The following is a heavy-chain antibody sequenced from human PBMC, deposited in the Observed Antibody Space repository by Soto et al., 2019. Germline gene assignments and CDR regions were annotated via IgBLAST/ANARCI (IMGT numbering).Heavy chain of an antibody. CDR2: INPNSGGT. J-gene: IGHJ6*02. V-gene: IGHV1-2*02. CDR1: GYTFTGYY. D-gene: IGHD6-6*01. CDR3: ARDLGSSSPRFLYYYYGMDV. Sequence: QVQLVQSGAEVKKPGASVKVSCKASGYTFTGYYMHWVRQAPGQGLEWMGWINPNSGGTNYAQKFQGRVTMTRDTSISTAYMELSRLRSDDTAVYYCARDLGSSSPRFLYYYYGMDVWGQGTTVTVSS.